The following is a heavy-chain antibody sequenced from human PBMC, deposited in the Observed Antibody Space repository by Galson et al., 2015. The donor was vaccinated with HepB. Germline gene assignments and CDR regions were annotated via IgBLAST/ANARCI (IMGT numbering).Heavy chain of an antibody. Sequence: SLRLSCAASGFTFSSYWMHWVRQAPGKGLVWVSRINSDGSSTSYADSVKGRFTISRDNAKNTLYLQMNSLRAEDTAVYYCARDKTPPYYYDSSGYFPVNWGQGTLVTVSS. D-gene: IGHD3-22*01. CDR1: GFTFSSYW. V-gene: IGHV3-74*01. CDR2: INSDGSST. CDR3: ARDKTPPYYYDSSGYFPVN. J-gene: IGHJ4*02.